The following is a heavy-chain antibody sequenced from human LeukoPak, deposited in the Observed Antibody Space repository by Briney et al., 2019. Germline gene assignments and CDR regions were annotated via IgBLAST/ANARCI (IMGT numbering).Heavy chain of an antibody. D-gene: IGHD3-22*01. Sequence: GASVKVSCKASGGTFSSYAISWVRQAPGQGLEWMGGIIPIFGTANYAQKFQGRVTITADKSTSTAYMELSSLRSEDTAVYCCARGRRDYYDSSGYYYHNAFDIWGQGTMVTVSS. CDR2: IIPIFGTA. CDR1: GGTFSSYA. V-gene: IGHV1-69*06. J-gene: IGHJ3*02. CDR3: ARGRRDYYDSSGYYYHNAFDI.